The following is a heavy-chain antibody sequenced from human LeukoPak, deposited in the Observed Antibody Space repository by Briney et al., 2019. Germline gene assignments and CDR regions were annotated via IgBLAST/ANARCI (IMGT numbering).Heavy chain of an antibody. J-gene: IGHJ5*02. V-gene: IGHV1-69*13. CDR2: INPICSTA. CDR1: ACTFSSYA. CDR3: ERVLLWFGAPNWFDP. D-gene: IGHD3-10*01. Sequence: SVKVSCKAAACTFSSYAISWVRQAPGQGLEWMGGINPICSTANYAQKLQGRVTITADESTSIAYLELSSMRSEDTAVYYCERVLLWFGAPNWFDPWGQGTLVTVSS.